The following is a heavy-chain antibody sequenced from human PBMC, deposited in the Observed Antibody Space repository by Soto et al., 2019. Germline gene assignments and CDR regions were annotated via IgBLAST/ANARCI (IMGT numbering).Heavy chain of an antibody. J-gene: IGHJ4*02. V-gene: IGHV4-39*01. D-gene: IGHD4-17*01. CDR2: IYYSGST. Sequence: QLQLQESGPGLVKPSETLSLTCTVSGGSISSSSYYWGWIRQPPGKGLEWIGCIYYSGSTYYNPSLKSRVTISVDTSKNQFSLKLSSVTAADTAVYYCARTTVTTYVGYWGQGTLVTVSS. CDR1: GGSISSSSYY. CDR3: ARTTVTTYVGY.